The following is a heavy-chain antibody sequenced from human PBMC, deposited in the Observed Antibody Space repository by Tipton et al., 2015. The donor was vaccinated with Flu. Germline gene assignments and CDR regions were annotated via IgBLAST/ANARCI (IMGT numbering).Heavy chain of an antibody. V-gene: IGHV4-38-2*01. J-gene: IGHJ4*02. Sequence: TLSLTCAVSGYSISSGYYWGWIRQPPGKGLEWIGSIYHSGSTYYNPSLKSRVTISVDTSKKQFSLKLSSVTAADTAVYYCARHGPGLGYCSGGSCYEFNYWGQGTLVTFSS. CDR1: GYSISSGYY. CDR3: ARHGPGLGYCSGGSCYEFNY. D-gene: IGHD2-15*01. CDR2: IYHSGST.